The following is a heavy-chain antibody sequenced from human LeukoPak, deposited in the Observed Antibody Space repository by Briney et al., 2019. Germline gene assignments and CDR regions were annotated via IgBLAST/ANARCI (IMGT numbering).Heavy chain of an antibody. D-gene: IGHD6-19*01. CDR2: ISGTGGST. CDR3: AKSRWSVAAPRDY. J-gene: IGHJ4*02. V-gene: IGHV3-23*01. CDR1: GFTFSGSA. Sequence: PAGTLRLTCAASGFTFSGSAMNWVRQAPGKGLEWVSGISGTGGSTYYADSVKGRFTISRDNSKNTLYLQMNSLRAEDTAVYYCAKSRWSVAAPRDYWGQGTLVTVSS.